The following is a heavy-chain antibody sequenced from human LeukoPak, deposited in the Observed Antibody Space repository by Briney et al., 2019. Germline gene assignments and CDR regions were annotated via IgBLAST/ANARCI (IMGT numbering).Heavy chain of an antibody. V-gene: IGHV4-30-4*01. CDR3: ARVPSSYYGLDV. CDR1: GGSISSGGYY. J-gene: IGHJ6*02. Sequence: SETLSLTCSVSGGSISSGGYYWSWIRQPPGKGLEWIGYIYYGGSTNYSPSLKSRLAMSVDTSKNQLSLTLRSVTVADTAMYYCARVPSSYYGLDVWGQGTTVTVSS. CDR2: IYYGGST.